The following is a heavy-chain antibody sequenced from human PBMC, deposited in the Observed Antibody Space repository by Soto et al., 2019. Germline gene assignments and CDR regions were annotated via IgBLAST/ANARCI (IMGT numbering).Heavy chain of an antibody. CDR3: ARLQRGYSYGLYYYYGMDV. D-gene: IGHD5-18*01. CDR1: GYSFTSYW. J-gene: IGHJ6*02. V-gene: IGHV5-51*01. CDR2: IYPGDSDT. Sequence: PGESLKISCKGSGYSFTSYWIGWVRQMPGKGLEWMGIIYPGDSDTRYSPSFQGQVTISADKSISTAYLQWSSLKASDTPMYYCARLQRGYSYGLYYYYGMDVWGQGTTVTVSS.